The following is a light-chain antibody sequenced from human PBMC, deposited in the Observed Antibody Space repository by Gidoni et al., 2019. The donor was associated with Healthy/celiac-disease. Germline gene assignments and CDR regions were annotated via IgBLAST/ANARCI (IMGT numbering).Light chain of an antibody. CDR2: GAS. Sequence: IVLTHPPGTLSLSPGERATLSCRASQSVSTSYLAWYQQKPGQAPRLLIYGASSRATGIPDRFSGSGAGTDVTLTISRLEHEDVAVYYCQQYGSSTGWTFGQGTKVEIK. CDR3: QQYGSSTGWT. CDR1: QSVSTSY. J-gene: IGKJ1*01. V-gene: IGKV3-20*01.